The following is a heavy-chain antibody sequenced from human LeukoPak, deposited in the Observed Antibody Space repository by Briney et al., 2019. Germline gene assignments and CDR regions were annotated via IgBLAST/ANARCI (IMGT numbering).Heavy chain of an antibody. J-gene: IGHJ4*02. CDR2: IYHSGST. CDR1: GYSISSGYY. D-gene: IGHD6-6*01. CDR3: ADSSSPTYYFDY. Sequence: PSETLSLTCTVSGYSISSGYYWGWIRQPPGKGLEWIGSIYHSGSTYYNPSLKSRVTISVDTSKNQFSLKLSSVTAADTAVYYCADSSSPTYYFDYWGQGTLVTVSS. V-gene: IGHV4-38-2*02.